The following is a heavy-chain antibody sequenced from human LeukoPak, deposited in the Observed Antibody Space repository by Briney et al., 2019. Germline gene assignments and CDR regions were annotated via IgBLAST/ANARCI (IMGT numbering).Heavy chain of an antibody. CDR2: IKQDGTEK. D-gene: IGHD6-13*01. Sequence: GGSLRLSCAASGFTFTTYWMSWVRQAPGKGLEWVANIKQDGTEKYYVDSVKGRFTISRDNAKNSLYLQMNSLRAEDTAVYYCARAAYSSSCFDYWGQGILVTVSS. CDR3: ARAAYSSSCFDY. CDR1: GFTFTTYW. J-gene: IGHJ4*02. V-gene: IGHV3-7*01.